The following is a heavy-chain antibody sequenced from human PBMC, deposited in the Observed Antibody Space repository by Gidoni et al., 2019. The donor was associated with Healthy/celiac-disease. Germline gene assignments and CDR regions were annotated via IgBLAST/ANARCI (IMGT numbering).Heavy chain of an antibody. CDR1: GFTFSSYG. CDR3: AREGREPVYDY. J-gene: IGHJ4*02. D-gene: IGHD2-15*01. CDR2: IWYDGSNK. Sequence: QVQLVESGGGVVQPGRSLRLSCAASGFTFSSYGMHWVRQAPGKGLEWGAVIWYDGSNKYYADSVKGRFTISRDNSKNTLYLQMNSLRAEDTAVYYCAREGREPVYDYWGQGTLVTVSS. V-gene: IGHV3-33*01.